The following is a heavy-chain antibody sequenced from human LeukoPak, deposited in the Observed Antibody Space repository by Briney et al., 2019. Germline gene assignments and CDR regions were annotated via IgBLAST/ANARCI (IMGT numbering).Heavy chain of an antibody. CDR1: GFTFSSYS. V-gene: IGHV3-20*01. J-gene: IGHJ6*03. D-gene: IGHD3-10*01. Sequence: GGSLRLSCAASGFTFSSYSMNWVRQAPGKGLEWVSGINWNGGSTGYADSVKGRFTISRDNAKNSLYLQMNSLRAEDTALYHCARVYYGSGFFYYMDVWGKGTTVTVSS. CDR3: ARVYYGSGFFYYMDV. CDR2: INWNGGST.